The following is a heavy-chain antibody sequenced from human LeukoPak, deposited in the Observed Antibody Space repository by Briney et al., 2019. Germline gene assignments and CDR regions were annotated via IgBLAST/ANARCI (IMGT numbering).Heavy chain of an antibody. CDR1: GFTFTNFG. D-gene: IGHD6-19*01. CDR2: MSSDGRDI. CDR3: AKDSGYSSGWYLSWYYMDV. V-gene: IGHV3-30*18. Sequence: SLRLSCATSGFTFTNFGMNWVRQAPGMGLEWVAIMSSDGRDIYYADSVKGRFTISRDNSKNTLYLQMNSLRAEDTAVYYCAKDSGYSSGWYLSWYYMDVWGKGTTVTVSS. J-gene: IGHJ6*03.